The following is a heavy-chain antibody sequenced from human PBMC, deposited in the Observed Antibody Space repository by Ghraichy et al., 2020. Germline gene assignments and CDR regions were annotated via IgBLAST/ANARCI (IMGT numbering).Heavy chain of an antibody. D-gene: IGHD6-13*01. Sequence: GGSLRLSCAASGFTFSSYEMNWVRQAPGKGLEWVSYISSSGSTIYYADSVKGRFTISRDNAKNSLYLQMNSLRAEDTAVYYCAREKGYSSSWWVFPEDVWGQGTTVTVSS. V-gene: IGHV3-48*03. J-gene: IGHJ6*02. CDR3: AREKGYSSSWWVFPEDV. CDR1: GFTFSSYE. CDR2: ISSSGSTI.